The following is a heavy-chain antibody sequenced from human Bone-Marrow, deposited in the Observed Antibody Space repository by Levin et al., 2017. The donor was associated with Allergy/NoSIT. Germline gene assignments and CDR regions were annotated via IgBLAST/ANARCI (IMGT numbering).Heavy chain of an antibody. J-gene: IGHJ5*02. D-gene: IGHD1-7*01. CDR1: GGTFSSYA. CDR2: IIPIFGTA. Sequence: PGESLKISCKASGGTFSSYAISWVRQAPGQGLEWMGGIIPIFGTANYAQKFQGRVTITADKSTSTAYMELSSLRSEDTAVYYCARGGATGTYNWFDPWGQGTLVTVSS. CDR3: ARGGATGTYNWFDP. V-gene: IGHV1-69*06.